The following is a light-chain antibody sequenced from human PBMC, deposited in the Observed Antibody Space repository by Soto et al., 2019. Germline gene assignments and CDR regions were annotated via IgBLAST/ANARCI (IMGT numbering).Light chain of an antibody. V-gene: IGKV2-28*01. CDR3: MQALQTRT. CDR1: QSLLHSNGYYY. Sequence: DIVMTQSPLSLPVTPGEPASISCRSSQSLLHSNGYYYLDWYLQKPGQSPQLLIYLGSNRASGVPDRFSGSGSGTDFTLKISRVEAEYVGVYYCMQALQTRTFGQGTKVEIK. J-gene: IGKJ1*01. CDR2: LGS.